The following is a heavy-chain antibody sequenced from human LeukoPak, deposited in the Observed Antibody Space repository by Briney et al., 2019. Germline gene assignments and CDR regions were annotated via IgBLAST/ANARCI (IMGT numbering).Heavy chain of an antibody. Sequence: NPSGTLSLTCVVSGGSISSSNWWSWVRQPPEKGLEWIGEIYHSGSTNYNPSLKSRVTISVDKSKNQFSLKLSSVTAADTAVYYCAGGYYYRNYYYYYMDVWGKGTTVTVSS. D-gene: IGHD3-22*01. V-gene: IGHV4-4*02. CDR1: GGSISSSNW. CDR3: AGGYYYRNYYYYYMDV. J-gene: IGHJ6*03. CDR2: IYHSGST.